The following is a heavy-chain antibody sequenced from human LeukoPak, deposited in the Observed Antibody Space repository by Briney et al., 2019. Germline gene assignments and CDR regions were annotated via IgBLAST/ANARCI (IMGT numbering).Heavy chain of an antibody. J-gene: IGHJ6*02. D-gene: IGHD5-18*01. Sequence: ASVKVSCKATGFTFTNYDINWVRQATGQGLEWMGWMNPINGNTGYAQKFQGRVTMTRDTSISTAYMELRSLTSEDTAVYYCARTGYSYGYLYYYYGMDVWGQGTTVTVSS. CDR2: MNPINGNT. CDR1: GFTFTNYD. CDR3: ARTGYSYGYLYYYYGMDV. V-gene: IGHV1-8*01.